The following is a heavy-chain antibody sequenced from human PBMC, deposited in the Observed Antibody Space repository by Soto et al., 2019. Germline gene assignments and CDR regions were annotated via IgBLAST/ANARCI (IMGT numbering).Heavy chain of an antibody. CDR3: ARLYCSASSCYSVGAFDI. CDR1: GFTFSSYG. Sequence: GGSLRLSCAASGFTFSSYGMHWVRQAPGKGLEWVALIWFDGSDKYYTESVKGRFTISRGNSKSTLYLQMNSLRAEDTAVYYCARLYCSASSCYSVGAFDIRGQGTMVTV. CDR2: IWFDGSDK. V-gene: IGHV3-33*01. J-gene: IGHJ3*02. D-gene: IGHD2-15*01.